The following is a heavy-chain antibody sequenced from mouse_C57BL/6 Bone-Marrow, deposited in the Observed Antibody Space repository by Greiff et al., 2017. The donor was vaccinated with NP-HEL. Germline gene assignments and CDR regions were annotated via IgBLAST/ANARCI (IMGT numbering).Heavy chain of an antibody. CDR3: AWLPFDY. CDR1: GYTFTSYW. Sequence: QVQLQQPGAELVMPGASVKLSCKASGYTFTSYWMHWVTQRPGQGLEWIGEIDPSDSYTNYNQKFKGQSTLTVDKSSTTAYMQLSSLTSEDSAVYYCAWLPFDYWGQGTTLTVSS. J-gene: IGHJ2*01. D-gene: IGHD2-2*01. V-gene: IGHV1-69*01. CDR2: IDPSDSYT.